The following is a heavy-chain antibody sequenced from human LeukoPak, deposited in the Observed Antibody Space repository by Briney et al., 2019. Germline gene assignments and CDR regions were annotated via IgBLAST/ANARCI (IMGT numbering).Heavy chain of an antibody. CDR3: ARDDSAFDLGALDYYYGMDV. CDR2: VSSRNSYI. J-gene: IGHJ6*02. V-gene: IGHV3-21*01. CDR1: GFSFSSYS. D-gene: IGHD5-12*01. Sequence: GGSLRLSCAASGFSFSSYSMTWVRQAPGQGLEWVSSVSSRNSYIYYADSMKGRFTISRDSAKNSLYLQMNSLSAEDTAVYYCARDDSAFDLGALDYYYGMDVWGQGTTVTVSS.